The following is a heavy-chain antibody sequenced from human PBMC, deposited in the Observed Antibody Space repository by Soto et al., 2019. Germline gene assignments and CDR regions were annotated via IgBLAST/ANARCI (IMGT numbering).Heavy chain of an antibody. CDR1: GFTFSSYA. CDR2: ISGSGDST. J-gene: IGHJ1*01. Sequence: GGSLRLSCAASGFTFSSYAMSWVRQAPGKGLEWVSGISGSGDSTYADSVKGRFTISRDNSKNTLYLQMNSLRAEDTAVYYCAKGVPGIAVAGTGYFQHWGQGTLVTVSS. V-gene: IGHV3-23*01. CDR3: AKGVPGIAVAGTGYFQH. D-gene: IGHD6-19*01.